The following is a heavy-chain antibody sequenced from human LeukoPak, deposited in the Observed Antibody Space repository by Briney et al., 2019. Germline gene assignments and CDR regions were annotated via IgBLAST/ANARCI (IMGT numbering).Heavy chain of an antibody. V-gene: IGHV5-51*01. J-gene: IGHJ4*02. CDR1: GYCFTSYW. CDR2: IYPGDSDT. CDR3: ARHRKSEYYFDY. Sequence: GESLQISCKGSGYCFTSYWIGWVRQLPGKGLEWMGIIYPGDSDTRYSPSFQGQVTISADKSISTAYLQWSSLKASDTAMYYCARHRKSEYYFDYWGQGTLVTVSS. D-gene: IGHD3-3*01.